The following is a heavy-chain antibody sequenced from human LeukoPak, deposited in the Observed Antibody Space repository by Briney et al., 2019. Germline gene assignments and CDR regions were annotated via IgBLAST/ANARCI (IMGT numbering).Heavy chain of an antibody. CDR3: ASIAVAYYFDY. CDR1: GFTFSSYW. Sequence: GGSLRLSXAASGFTFSSYWMSWVRQAPGKGLEWVANIKQDGSEKYYVDSVKGRFTISRDNAKNSLYLQMNSLRAEDTAVYYCASIAVAYYFDYWGQGTLVTVSS. CDR2: IKQDGSEK. J-gene: IGHJ4*02. D-gene: IGHD6-19*01. V-gene: IGHV3-7*01.